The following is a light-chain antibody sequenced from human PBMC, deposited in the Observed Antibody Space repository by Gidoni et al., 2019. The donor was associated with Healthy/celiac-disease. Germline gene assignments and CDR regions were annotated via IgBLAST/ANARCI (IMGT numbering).Light chain of an antibody. CDR1: QSVSSSY. Sequence: EIVLTQSPGTLSLSPGERATLSCRASQSVSSSYLAWYQQQPGQAPRLLIYGASSRATGIPDRFSSSGSEADFTLTISRLEPEDVAVYFCQQYGNSPPTFGRGTKVEIK. J-gene: IGKJ1*01. V-gene: IGKV3-20*01. CDR2: GAS. CDR3: QQYGNSPPT.